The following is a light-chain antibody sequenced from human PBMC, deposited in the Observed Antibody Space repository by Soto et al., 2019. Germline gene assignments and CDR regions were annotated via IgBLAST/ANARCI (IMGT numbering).Light chain of an antibody. CDR2: KAS. CDR1: QSISSW. CDR3: QQYRT. J-gene: IGKJ1*01. V-gene: IGKV1-5*03. Sequence: DIQMPQSPSTLSASVGDRVTITCRASQSISSWLAWYQQKPGKAPKLLIYKASSLESGVPSRFSGSGSGTEFTLTISSLQPDDFATYYCQQYRTFGQGTKVDIK.